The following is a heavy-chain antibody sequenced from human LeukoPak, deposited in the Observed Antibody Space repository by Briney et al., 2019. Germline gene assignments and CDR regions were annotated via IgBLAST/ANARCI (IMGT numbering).Heavy chain of an antibody. D-gene: IGHD2-15*01. J-gene: IGHJ6*02. CDR2: IGTAGDT. Sequence: GGSLRLSCAASGFTFSSYDMHWVRQATGEGLEWVSAIGTAGDTYYPGSVKGRFTISRENAKNSLYLQMNSLRAGDTAVYYCARALLPYCSGGSCYYYYGVDVWGQGTTVTVSS. CDR3: ARALLPYCSGGSCYYYYGVDV. V-gene: IGHV3-13*01. CDR1: GFTFSSYD.